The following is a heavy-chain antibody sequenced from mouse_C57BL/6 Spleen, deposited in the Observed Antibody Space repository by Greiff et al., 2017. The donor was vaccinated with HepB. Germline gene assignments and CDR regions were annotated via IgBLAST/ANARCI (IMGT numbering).Heavy chain of an antibody. V-gene: IGHV1-69*01. CDR1: GYTFTSYW. CDR2: IDPSDSYT. J-gene: IGHJ4*01. CDR3: ARGLYYGNYYAMDY. D-gene: IGHD2-1*01. Sequence: VQLQQPGAELVMPGASVKLSCKASGYTFTSYWMHWVKQRPGQGLEWIGEIDPSDSYTNYNQKFKGKSTLTVDKSSSTAYMQLSSLTSEDSAVYYCARGLYYGNYYAMDYWGQGTSVTVSS.